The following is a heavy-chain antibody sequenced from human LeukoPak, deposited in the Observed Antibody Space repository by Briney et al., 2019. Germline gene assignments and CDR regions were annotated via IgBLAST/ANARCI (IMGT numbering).Heavy chain of an antibody. CDR3: ARRREYGGSYTYYFDY. V-gene: IGHV4-59*10. D-gene: IGHD1-26*01. J-gene: IGHJ4*02. Sequence: SETLSLTCAVYGGSFSGYYWSWIRQPAGKGLEWIGRLYTGGSTIYNPSLKSRVSISVDTSKNQFSLRLSSVTAADTAVYYCARRREYGGSYTYYFDYWGQGTLVTVSS. CDR2: LYTGGST. CDR1: GGSFSGYY.